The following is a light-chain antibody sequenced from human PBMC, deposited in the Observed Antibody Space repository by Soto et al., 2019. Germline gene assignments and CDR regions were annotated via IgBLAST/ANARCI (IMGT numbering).Light chain of an antibody. J-gene: IGKJ2*01. CDR1: QSISSSY. CDR3: QQYGSSPPYT. CDR2: AAS. Sequence: EIVLTQSPGTLSLSPGERATLSCRASQSISSSYFAWYQQKPGQAPRLLIYAASSRATGIPDRFSGSGSGTDFPLTISRLEPEDFAVYYCQQYGSSPPYTFGQGTKLEIK. V-gene: IGKV3-20*01.